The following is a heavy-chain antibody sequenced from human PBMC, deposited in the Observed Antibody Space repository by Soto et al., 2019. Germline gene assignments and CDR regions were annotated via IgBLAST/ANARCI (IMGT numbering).Heavy chain of an antibody. V-gene: IGHV3-23*01. Sequence: VPLLESGGGLVQPGGSMRLSCAASGFTFSSYAMRWVRQAPGKGLEWVSAISGSGGSTYYADSVKGRFTISRDNSKNRLYLEMNSLRAEDTAVYYSARRGSGSCYDCWGQGTLVTLSS. CDR2: ISGSGGST. J-gene: IGHJ4*02. CDR3: ARRGSGSCYDC. D-gene: IGHD1-26*01. CDR1: GFTFSSYA.